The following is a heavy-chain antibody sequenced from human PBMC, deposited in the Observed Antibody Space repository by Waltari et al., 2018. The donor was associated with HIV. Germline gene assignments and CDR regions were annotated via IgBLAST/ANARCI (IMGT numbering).Heavy chain of an antibody. V-gene: IGHV3-21*01. CDR2: ISSSSSYI. J-gene: IGHJ5*02. D-gene: IGHD2-2*01. CDR3: ARDGVYCIITNCPYNWFDP. Sequence: EVQLVESGGGLVKPGGSLRLSCAASGFTFSSYSMNWVRQAPGKGLEWVSSISSSSSYIYYADSVKGRFTISRDNAKNSLYLQMNSLRAEDTAVYYCARDGVYCIITNCPYNWFDPWGQGTLVTVSS. CDR1: GFTFSSYS.